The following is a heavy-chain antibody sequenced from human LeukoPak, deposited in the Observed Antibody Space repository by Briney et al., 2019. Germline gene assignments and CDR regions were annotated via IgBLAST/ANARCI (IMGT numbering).Heavy chain of an antibody. CDR1: GYTFTGYY. CDR2: NNPNSGGT. V-gene: IGHV1-2*06. CDR3: ARGPGGRSGYYPLEDYYYYYYMDV. J-gene: IGHJ6*03. D-gene: IGHD3-22*01. Sequence: ASVKVSCKASGYTFTGYYMHWVRQAPGQGLEWMGQNNPNSGGTNYAQELQGRVTMTTDTSTSTAYMELRSLRSDDTAVYYCARGPGGRSGYYPLEDYYYYYYMDVWGKGTTVTVSS.